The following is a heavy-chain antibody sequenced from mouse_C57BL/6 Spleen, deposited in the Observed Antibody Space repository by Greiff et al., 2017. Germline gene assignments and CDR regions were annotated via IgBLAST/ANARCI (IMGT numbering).Heavy chain of an antibody. CDR1: GYTFTSYT. J-gene: IGHJ2*01. Sequence: QVTLKVSGAELARPGASVKMSCKASGYTFTSYTMHWVKQRPGQGLEWIGYINPSSGYTKYNQKFKDKATLTADKSSSAAYMQLSSLTSEDSAVYYCARRYDGYYDYWGQGTTLTVSS. D-gene: IGHD2-3*01. CDR2: INPSSGYT. CDR3: ARRYDGYYDY. V-gene: IGHV1-4*01.